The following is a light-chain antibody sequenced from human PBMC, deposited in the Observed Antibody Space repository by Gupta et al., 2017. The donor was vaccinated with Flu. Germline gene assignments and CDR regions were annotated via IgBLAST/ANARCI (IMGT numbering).Light chain of an antibody. CDR3: AAWDDSLNGHYV. V-gene: IGLV1-44*01. Sequence: TISCSGSSSNLGSNNVNWYQQVPGTAPKLLIYGNSQRPSGVPDRFSGSKSGTSASLAISGLQSEDEADYYCAAWDDSLNGHYVFGTGTKVTAL. CDR1: SSNLGSNN. CDR2: GNS. J-gene: IGLJ1*01.